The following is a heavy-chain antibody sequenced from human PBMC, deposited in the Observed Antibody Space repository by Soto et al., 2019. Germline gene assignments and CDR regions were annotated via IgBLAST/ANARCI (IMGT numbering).Heavy chain of an antibody. Sequence: ASVKVSCKASSYTFTNYGISWVRQAPGQGLEWMGWISAYNGNTNYAQNLQGRVTMTTDTSTSTAYMELGSLISDDTAVYYCARDHAQAGTGREFGYWGQGTPVP. V-gene: IGHV1-18*01. J-gene: IGHJ4*02. CDR3: ARDHAQAGTGREFGY. CDR2: ISAYNGNT. CDR1: SYTFTNYG. D-gene: IGHD6-19*01.